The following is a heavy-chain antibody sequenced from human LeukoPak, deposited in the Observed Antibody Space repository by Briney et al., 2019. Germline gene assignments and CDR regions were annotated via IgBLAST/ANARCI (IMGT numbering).Heavy chain of an antibody. CDR3: ARGPPLFDP. Sequence: GGSLRLSCAASGFSFSSYGIHWVRQAPGKGLEWVAFIRYDGSNKYYADSVKGRFTISRDNSKNTLYLQMNSLRAEDTAVYYCARGPPLFDPWGQGTLVAVSS. CDR1: GFSFSSYG. CDR2: IRYDGSNK. V-gene: IGHV3-30*02. J-gene: IGHJ5*02.